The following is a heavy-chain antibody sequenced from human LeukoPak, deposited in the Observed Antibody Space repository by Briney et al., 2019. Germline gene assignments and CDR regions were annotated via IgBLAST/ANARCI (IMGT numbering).Heavy chain of an antibody. Sequence: ASVKVSCKASGYTFTSYAMNWVRQAPGQGLEWMGWINTNTGNPTYVQGFTGRFVFSLDTSVSTAYLQISSLKAEDTAVYYCAIVTFLWFGDNDAFDIWGQGTMVTVSS. CDR3: AIVTFLWFGDNDAFDI. J-gene: IGHJ3*02. D-gene: IGHD3-10*01. V-gene: IGHV7-4-1*02. CDR1: GYTFTSYA. CDR2: INTNTGNP.